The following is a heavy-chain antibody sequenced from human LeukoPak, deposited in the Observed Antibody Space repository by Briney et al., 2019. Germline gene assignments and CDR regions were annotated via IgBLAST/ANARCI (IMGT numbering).Heavy chain of an antibody. CDR2: IYHSGCT. J-gene: IGHJ3*02. Sequence: PSETLSLTCTVSGYSISSGYYWGWIRQPPGKGLGWIGSIYHSGCTYYNPSLKSRVTISVDTSKNQFSLKLSAVTAADTAVYYCARTITIFGVVITLYAFDIWGQGTMVTVSS. D-gene: IGHD3-3*01. CDR1: GYSISSGYY. V-gene: IGHV4-38-2*02. CDR3: ARTITIFGVVITLYAFDI.